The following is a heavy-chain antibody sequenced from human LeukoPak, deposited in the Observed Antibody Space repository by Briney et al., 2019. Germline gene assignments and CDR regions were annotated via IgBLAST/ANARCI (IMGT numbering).Heavy chain of an antibody. CDR3: ARRPIYSSSLDY. V-gene: IGHV7-4-1*02. J-gene: IGHJ4*02. Sequence: GASVKVSCKASGYTFTSYAMNWVRQAPGQGLEWMGWINTNTGNPTYAQGFTGRFVFSVDTSVSTAYLLISSLKADDTAVYYCARRPIYSSSLDYWGQGTLVTVSS. CDR2: INTNTGNP. D-gene: IGHD6-6*01. CDR1: GYTFTSYA.